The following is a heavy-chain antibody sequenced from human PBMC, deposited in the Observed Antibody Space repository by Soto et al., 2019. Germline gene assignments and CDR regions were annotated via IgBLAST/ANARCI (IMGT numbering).Heavy chain of an antibody. CDR2: IDPSDSYT. Sequence: RGESLKISCKGSGYSFTSYWISWVRQMPGKGLEWMGRIDPSDSYTNYSPSFQGHVTISADKSISTAYLQWSSLKASDTAMYYCACYTEHYYYYGMDVWGQGTTVTVSS. V-gene: IGHV5-10-1*01. CDR3: ACYTEHYYYYGMDV. D-gene: IGHD2-2*02. J-gene: IGHJ6*02. CDR1: GYSFTSYW.